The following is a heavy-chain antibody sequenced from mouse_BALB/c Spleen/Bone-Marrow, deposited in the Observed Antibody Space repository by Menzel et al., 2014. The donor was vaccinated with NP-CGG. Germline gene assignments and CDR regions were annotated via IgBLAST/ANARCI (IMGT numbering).Heavy chain of an antibody. D-gene: IGHD2-10*02. CDR2: IYPGDGET. Sequence: QVQLQQSGAELVRPGSSVKISCKASGYPFSSYWMNWVKQRPRQGLEWIGQIYPGDGETNYNGKFKGNATLTADESSSTAYMQLISLTSEDSAVYFCARKYGDYWGQGTTLTVSS. V-gene: IGHV1-80*01. CDR1: GYPFSSYW. J-gene: IGHJ2*01. CDR3: ARKYGDY.